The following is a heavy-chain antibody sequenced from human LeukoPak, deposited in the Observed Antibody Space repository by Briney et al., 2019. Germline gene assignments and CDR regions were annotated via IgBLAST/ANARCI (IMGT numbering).Heavy chain of an antibody. CDR2: ISGSGGST. Sequence: GGSLRLSCAASGFTFSSYAMSWVRQAPGKGLEWVSAISGSGGSTYYADSVKGRFTISRDNSKNTLYLQMNSLRAEDTAVYYCAKDGAKDESHPGSYRSAFDYWGQGTLVTVSS. D-gene: IGHD3-16*02. V-gene: IGHV3-23*01. J-gene: IGHJ4*02. CDR3: AKDGAKDESHPGSYRSAFDY. CDR1: GFTFSSYA.